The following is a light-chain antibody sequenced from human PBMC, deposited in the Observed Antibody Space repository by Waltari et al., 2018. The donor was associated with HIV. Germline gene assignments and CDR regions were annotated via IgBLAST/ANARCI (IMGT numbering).Light chain of an antibody. CDR3: SSYTSSGAYV. CDR1: SSDVGGYNS. Sequence: QSALTQPASVSGSPGQSITISCTGTSSDVGGYNSVSWYQQHPGKAPKLMIYEVSNRPSGVSDRFSGSKSGNTASLTISGLQAEDETDYYCSSYTSSGAYVFGTGTTVTVL. CDR2: EVS. J-gene: IGLJ1*01. V-gene: IGLV2-14*01.